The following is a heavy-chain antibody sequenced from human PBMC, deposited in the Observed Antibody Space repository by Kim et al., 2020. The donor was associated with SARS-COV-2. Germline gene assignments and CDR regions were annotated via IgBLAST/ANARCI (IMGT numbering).Heavy chain of an antibody. V-gene: IGHV5-51*01. D-gene: IGHD5-18*01. Sequence: PAVQGQVTISADKSISTAYLQWSSLKASDTAMYYCARHGRATAMADTFDYWGQGTLVTVSS. J-gene: IGHJ4*02. CDR3: ARHGRATAMADTFDY.